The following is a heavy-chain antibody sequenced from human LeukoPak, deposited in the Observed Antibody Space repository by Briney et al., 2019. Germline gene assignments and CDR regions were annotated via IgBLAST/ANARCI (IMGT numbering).Heavy chain of an antibody. J-gene: IGHJ5*02. V-gene: IGHV4-59*01. CDR2: IYYSGST. Sequence: SETLSLTCTVSGGSSSSYYWSWIRQPPGKGLEWIGYIYYSGSTNYNPSLKSRVTISVDTSKNQFSLKLSSVTAADTAVYYCAKSGWYGFWFDPWGQGTLVTVSS. D-gene: IGHD6-19*01. CDR3: AKSGWYGFWFDP. CDR1: GGSSSSYY.